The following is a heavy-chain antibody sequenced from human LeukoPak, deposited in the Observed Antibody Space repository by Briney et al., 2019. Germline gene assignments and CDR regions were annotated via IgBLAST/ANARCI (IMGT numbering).Heavy chain of an antibody. CDR1: GFTFSSYG. D-gene: IGHD1-1*01. V-gene: IGHV3-30*18. J-gene: IGHJ4*02. Sequence: GGSLRLSCAASGFTFSSYGMHWVRQAPGKGLEWVAVISYDGSNKYYADSVKGRFTISRDNSKNTLYPQMNSLRAEDTAVYYCAKDSPRGRYNDYWGQGTLVTVSS. CDR3: AKDSPRGRYNDY. CDR2: ISYDGSNK.